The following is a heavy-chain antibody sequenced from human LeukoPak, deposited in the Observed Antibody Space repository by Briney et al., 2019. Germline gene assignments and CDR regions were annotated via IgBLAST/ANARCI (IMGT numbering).Heavy chain of an antibody. D-gene: IGHD5-18*01. V-gene: IGHV4-34*01. J-gene: IGHJ6*03. CDR3: ASTTAMVTSYYYYYYMDV. CDR2: IYYSGST. Sequence: SETLSLTCAVYGGSFSGYYWSWIRQPPGKGLEWIGSIYYSGSTYYNPSLKSRVTISVDTSKNQFSLKLSSVTAADTAVYYCASTTAMVTSYYYYYYMDVWGKGTTVTVSS. CDR1: GGSFSGYY.